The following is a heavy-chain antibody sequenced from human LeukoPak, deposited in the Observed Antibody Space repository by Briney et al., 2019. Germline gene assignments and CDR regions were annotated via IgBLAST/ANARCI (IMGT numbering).Heavy chain of an antibody. V-gene: IGHV3-30*02. CDR2: VRYGGSDI. D-gene: IGHD6-25*01. CDR3: AKEPYSSAYYFYYMDV. Sequence: PGGSLRLSCAASGFTFSTCGMHWVRQAPGKGLEWVAFVRYGGSDIYYGDSVKGRFTISRDNSKNTPYLQMNSLRGEDTAVYYCAKEPYSSAYYFYYMDVWGKGTTVTVSS. J-gene: IGHJ6*03. CDR1: GFTFSTCG.